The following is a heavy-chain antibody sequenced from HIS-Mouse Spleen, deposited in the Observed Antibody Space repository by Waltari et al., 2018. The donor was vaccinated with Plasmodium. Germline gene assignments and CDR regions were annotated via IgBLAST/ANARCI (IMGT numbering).Heavy chain of an antibody. CDR3: ARAAIAWGSPYYFDY. Sequence: EVQLVETGGGLIQPGGSLRLSCAASGFTVSLTYMRWVRQAPGKGLEWVAVIYSGGSTYYADSVKGRFTISRDNSKNTLYLQMNSLRAEDTAVYYCARAAIAWGSPYYFDYWGQGTLVTVSS. D-gene: IGHD7-27*01. V-gene: IGHV3-53*02. CDR2: IYSGGST. J-gene: IGHJ4*02. CDR1: GFTVSLTY.